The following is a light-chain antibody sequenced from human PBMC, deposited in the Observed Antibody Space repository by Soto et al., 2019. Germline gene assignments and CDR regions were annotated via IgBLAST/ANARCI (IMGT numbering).Light chain of an antibody. J-gene: IGKJ2*01. CDR3: QQSYNTPYT. CDR1: RTVYKY. CDR2: VAS. Sequence: DIQMTQSPSSLSASVGDRVTITCRASRTVYKYLNWYQQKPGKAPKLLIYVASNLQSAVPSRFSGSGFATDFILTIDDLQPEDFGTYYCQQSYNTPYTFGQGTKLEIK. V-gene: IGKV1-39*01.